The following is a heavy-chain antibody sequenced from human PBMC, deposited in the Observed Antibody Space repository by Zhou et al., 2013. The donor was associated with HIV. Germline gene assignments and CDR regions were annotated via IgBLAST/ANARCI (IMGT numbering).Heavy chain of an antibody. CDR3: ATPDGTRRDYYYYYMDV. Sequence: QVQLVQSGAEVKKPGSSVKVSCKASGGTFSSYAISWVRQAPGQGLEWMGRIIPILGIANYAQKFQGRVTITADKSTSTAYMELSSLRSEDTAVYYCATPDGTRRDYYYYYMDVWGKGTTVTVSS. V-gene: IGHV1-69*04. CDR1: GGTFSSYA. CDR2: IIPILGIA. J-gene: IGHJ6*03. D-gene: IGHD2-2*01.